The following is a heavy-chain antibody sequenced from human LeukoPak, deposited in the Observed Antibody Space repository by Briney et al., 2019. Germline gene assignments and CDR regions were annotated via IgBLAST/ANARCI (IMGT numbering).Heavy chain of an antibody. CDR2: IGTAGDP. CDR1: GFPFSSYD. Sequence: GGSLRLSCAASGFPFSSYDMHWVRQATGKGLEWVSAIGTAGDPYYPGSVKGRFTISRENAKNSLYLQMNSLRAGDTAVYYCARGDSRGSVTMVRGVIINSVGMDVWGKGTTVTVSS. V-gene: IGHV3-13*05. J-gene: IGHJ6*04. CDR3: ARGDSRGSVTMVRGVIINSVGMDV. D-gene: IGHD3-10*01.